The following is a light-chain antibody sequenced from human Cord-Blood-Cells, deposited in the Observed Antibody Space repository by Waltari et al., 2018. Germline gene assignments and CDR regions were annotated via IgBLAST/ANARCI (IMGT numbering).Light chain of an antibody. CDR1: QSVSSN. Sequence: EIVMTQPPNTQSVSPGERATLSCRASQSVSSNLAWYQQKPGQAPRLLIYGASTRATGIPARFSGSGSGTEFTLTISSLQSEDFAVYYCQQYNNWPPLTFGGGTKVEIK. CDR3: QQYNNWPPLT. CDR2: GAS. J-gene: IGKJ4*01. V-gene: IGKV3-15*01.